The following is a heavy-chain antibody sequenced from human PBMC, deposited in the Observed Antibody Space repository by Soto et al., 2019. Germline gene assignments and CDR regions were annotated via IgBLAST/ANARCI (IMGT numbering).Heavy chain of an antibody. CDR2: INPNSGGT. CDR1: GYTFTGYY. J-gene: IGHJ6*02. V-gene: IGHV1-2*04. D-gene: IGHD6-13*01. Sequence: ASVKVSCKASGYTFTGYYMQWVRQAPGQGLEWMGWINPNSGGTNYAQKFQGWVTMTRDTSISTAYMELSRLRSDDTAVYYCARESRQQPTITYGMDVWGQGTTVTVSS. CDR3: ARESRQQPTITYGMDV.